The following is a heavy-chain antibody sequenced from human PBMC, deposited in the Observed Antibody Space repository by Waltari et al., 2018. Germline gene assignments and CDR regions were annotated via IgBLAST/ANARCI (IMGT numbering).Heavy chain of an antibody. Sequence: QVHLVQSGAEVKKPGSSVKVSCKASGGTFGRYAITWVRQAPGQGLEWMGGLIPIFGAPNYAQRFQGRVTITADESTSTVYMELSSLKSEDTALYFCARRQLDGPLDPWGQGTLVTVSS. CDR3: ARRQLDGPLDP. D-gene: IGHD1-1*01. J-gene: IGHJ5*02. V-gene: IGHV1-69*12. CDR2: LIPIFGAP. CDR1: GGTFGRYA.